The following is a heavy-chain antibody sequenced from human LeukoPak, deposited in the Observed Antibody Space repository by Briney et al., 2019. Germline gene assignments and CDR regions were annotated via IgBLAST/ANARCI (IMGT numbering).Heavy chain of an antibody. J-gene: IGHJ4*02. CDR2: IIPIFGTA. V-gene: IGHV1-69*05. CDR1: GGTFSSYA. CDR3: AREGGDSSGYYLNYFDY. D-gene: IGHD3-22*01. Sequence: SVKVSCKASGGTFSSYAISWVRQAPGQGLEWMGGIIPIFGTASYAQKFQGRVTITTDESTSTAYMELSSLRSEDTAVYYCAREGGDSSGYYLNYFDYWGQGTLVTVSS.